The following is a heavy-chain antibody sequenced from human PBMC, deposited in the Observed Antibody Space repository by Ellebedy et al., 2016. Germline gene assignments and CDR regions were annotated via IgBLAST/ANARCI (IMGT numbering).Heavy chain of an antibody. CDR2: VFYGGST. Sequence: SETLSLXCSVSGGSVATYYWTWIRQSPGKGLEWIGYVFYGGSTKYNPSLRSRVTISLDPSRNQFSLKLTSVAAADTAVYYCARDVCLYSSSPSFDSWGQGTLVTVSS. D-gene: IGHD6-6*01. V-gene: IGHV4-59*02. J-gene: IGHJ4*02. CDR1: GGSVATYY. CDR3: ARDVCLYSSSPSFDS.